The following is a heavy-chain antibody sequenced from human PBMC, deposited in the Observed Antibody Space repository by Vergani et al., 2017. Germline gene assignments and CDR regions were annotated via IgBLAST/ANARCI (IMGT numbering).Heavy chain of an antibody. CDR1: GFTFNQYG. CDR3: AKGTQPGY. J-gene: IGHJ4*02. V-gene: IGHV3-33*06. CDR2: TWYDGNNK. Sequence: QVQLVESGGGVVQPGRSLRLSCAASGFTFNQYGMHWVRQAPGKGLEWVAVTWYDGNNKQYADSVKGRFTISRDNSKSTMYLQMNSLRDEDTAVYYCAKGTQPGYWGQGTLVTVSS. D-gene: IGHD1-7*01.